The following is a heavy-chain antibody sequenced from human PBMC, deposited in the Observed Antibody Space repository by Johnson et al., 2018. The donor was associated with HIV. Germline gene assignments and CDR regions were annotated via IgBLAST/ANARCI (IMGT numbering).Heavy chain of an antibody. J-gene: IGHJ3*02. D-gene: IGHD1-14*01. CDR1: GFTFSSYG. Sequence: QVQLVESGGGVVQPGRSLRLSCAASGFTFSSYGMHWVRQAPGKGLEWVAVIWYDGSNKYYADSVKGRFTISRDNSKKTLYLQMNSLRAEDTAVYYCAKGGSLTQDAPFVIWGQVTMVTVSS. V-gene: IGHV3-33*06. CDR3: AKGGSLTQDAPFVI. CDR2: IWYDGSNK.